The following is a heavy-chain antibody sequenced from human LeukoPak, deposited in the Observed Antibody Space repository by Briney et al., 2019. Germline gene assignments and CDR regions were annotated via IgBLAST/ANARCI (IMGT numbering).Heavy chain of an antibody. CDR3: ARGIAARHYYYYYMDV. J-gene: IGHJ6*03. CDR1: GGSLSGYY. CDR2: INHSGST. D-gene: IGHD6-6*01. V-gene: IGHV4-34*01. Sequence: MPSETLSLTCAVYGGSLSGYYWSWIRQPPGKGLEWIGEINHSGSTNYNPSLKSRVTISVDTSKNQFSLKLSSVTAADTAVYYCARGIAARHYYYYYMDVWGKGTTVTVSS.